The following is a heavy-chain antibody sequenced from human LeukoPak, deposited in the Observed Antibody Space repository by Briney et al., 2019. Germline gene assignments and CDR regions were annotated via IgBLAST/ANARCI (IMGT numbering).Heavy chain of an antibody. Sequence: SQTLSLTCAISGDSFSSNSAAWNWLRQSPSRGLEWLGRTYYRSKWYNDYAVSVKSRITINPDTSKNQFSLQLNSVTPEDTAVYYCARGSAHDYYMDVWGKGTTVTVSS. J-gene: IGHJ6*03. CDR1: GDSFSSNSAA. CDR3: ARGSAHDYYMDV. CDR2: TYYRSKWYN. V-gene: IGHV6-1*01. D-gene: IGHD2-15*01.